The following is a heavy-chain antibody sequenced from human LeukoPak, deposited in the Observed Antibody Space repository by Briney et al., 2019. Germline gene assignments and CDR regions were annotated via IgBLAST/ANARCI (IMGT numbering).Heavy chain of an antibody. J-gene: IGHJ5*02. CDR1: GYTFTSYD. CDR2: MNPNSGNT. D-gene: IGHD4-23*01. Sequence: ASVKVSCKASGYTFTSYDINWVRQATGQGLEWMGWMNPNSGNTGYAQKFQGRVTITRNTSISTAYMGLSSLRSEDTAVYYCARVLYGGNSGRWFDPWGQGTLVTVSS. CDR3: ARVLYGGNSGRWFDP. V-gene: IGHV1-8*03.